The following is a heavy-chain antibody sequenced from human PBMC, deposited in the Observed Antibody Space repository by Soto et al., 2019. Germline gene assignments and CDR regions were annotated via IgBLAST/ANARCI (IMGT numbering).Heavy chain of an antibody. D-gene: IGHD3-10*01. CDR1: GFTFSSYA. J-gene: IGHJ4*02. V-gene: IGHV3-23*01. Sequence: GGSLRLSCAASGFTFSSYAMSWVHQAPGKGLEWVSAISAGADFTYYAGSVKGRFTISRDNSKNTLYVQMSSLRAEDTALYYCAKGKYYASGNYYNNLDYWGQGTVVTVSS. CDR2: ISAGADFT. CDR3: AKGKYYASGNYYNNLDY.